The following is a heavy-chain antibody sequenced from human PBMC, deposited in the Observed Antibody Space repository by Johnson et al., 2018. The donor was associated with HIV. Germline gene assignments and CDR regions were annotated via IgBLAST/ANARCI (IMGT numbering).Heavy chain of an antibody. CDR1: EFLFRNYA. J-gene: IGHJ3*02. CDR3: AKVGGLTYQGAFDI. CDR2: ISYHGNND. D-gene: IGHD2-2*01. Sequence: QVQLVESGGGAVQPGRSLKISCAGSEFLFRNYAMHWVRLAPGKGLQWVAVISYHGNNDFYADSVKGRFTISRDNSKNTLYLQMNSLRAEATAVYYCAKVGGLTYQGAFDIWGQGTMVTVSS. V-gene: IGHV3-30*18.